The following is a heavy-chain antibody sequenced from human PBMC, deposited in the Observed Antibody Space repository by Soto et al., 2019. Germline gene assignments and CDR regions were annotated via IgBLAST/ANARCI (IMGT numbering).Heavy chain of an antibody. CDR2: MNPNSGNT. D-gene: IGHD2-15*01. Sequence: ASVKVSCKASGYTFASYDINWVRQAPGQGLEWMGWMNPNSGNTGYAQTFRGRATMTRDNSITTAYMELSSLTSEDTAVYYYAREDRSNVFEYWGQGTPVTVSS. CDR3: AREDRSNVFEY. J-gene: IGHJ4*02. CDR1: GYTFASYD. V-gene: IGHV1-8*01.